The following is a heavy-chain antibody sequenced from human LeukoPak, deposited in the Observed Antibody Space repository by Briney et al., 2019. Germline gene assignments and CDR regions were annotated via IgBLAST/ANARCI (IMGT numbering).Heavy chain of an antibody. D-gene: IGHD1-26*01. CDR2: ISSSGSTI. J-gene: IGHJ6*02. CDR1: GFTFSDYY. CDR3: ARANIVGATTFYYGMDV. Sequence: GGSLRLSCAASGFTFSDYYMSWIRQAXXXXXEWVSYISSSGSTIYYADSVKGRFTISRDNAKNSLYLQMNSLRAEDTAVYYCARANIVGATTFYYGMDVWGQGTTVTVSS. V-gene: IGHV3-11*01.